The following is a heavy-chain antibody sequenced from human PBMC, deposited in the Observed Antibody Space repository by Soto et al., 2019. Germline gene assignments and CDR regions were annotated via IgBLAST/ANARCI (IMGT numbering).Heavy chain of an antibody. D-gene: IGHD3-10*01. CDR2: IIPIFGTA. V-gene: IGHV1-69*13. Sequence: AVKVSCKASGGTFSSYAISWVRQAPGQGLEWMGGIIPIFGTANYAQKFQGRVTITADESTSTAYMELSSLRSEDTAVYYCARKTYYYGSGSYYNRPGGTLYYYYYGMDVWGQGTTVTVSS. J-gene: IGHJ6*02. CDR3: ARKTYYYGSGSYYNRPGGTLYYYYYGMDV. CDR1: GGTFSSYA.